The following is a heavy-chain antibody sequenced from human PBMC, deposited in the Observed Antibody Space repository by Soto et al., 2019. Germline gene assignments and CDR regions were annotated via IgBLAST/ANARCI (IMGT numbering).Heavy chain of an antibody. CDR1: GGSISSGGYS. CDR2: IYHSGST. D-gene: IGHD3-10*01. J-gene: IGHJ3*02. Sequence: QLQLQESGSGLVKPSQTLSLTCAVSGGSISSGGYSWSWIRQPPGKGLEWIGYIYHSGSTYYNPSLKSRVTISVDRSKNQFSLKLSSVTAADTAVYYCASGSYYNVRGAFDIWGQGTMVTVSS. V-gene: IGHV4-30-2*01. CDR3: ASGSYYNVRGAFDI.